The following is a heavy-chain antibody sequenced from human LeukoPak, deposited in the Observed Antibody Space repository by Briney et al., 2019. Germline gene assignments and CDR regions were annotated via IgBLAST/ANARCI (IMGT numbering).Heavy chain of an antibody. V-gene: IGHV3-30*02. Sequence: PGGSLRLSCAAAGFTFRSYGMHWVRQAPGKGLAWVAFIRYDGSNKYYADSVKGRFTISRDNSKNTLYLQMNSLRAEDTAVYYCAKDSRKDGSGSYMDYWGQGTLVTVSS. CDR3: AKDSRKDGSGSYMDY. J-gene: IGHJ4*02. D-gene: IGHD3-10*01. CDR1: GFTFRSYG. CDR2: IRYDGSNK.